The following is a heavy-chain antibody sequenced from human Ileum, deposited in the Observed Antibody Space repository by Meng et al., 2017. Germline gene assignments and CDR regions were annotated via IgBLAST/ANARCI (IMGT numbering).Heavy chain of an antibody. CDR3: ARTYNSPCGDS. J-gene: IGHJ4*02. D-gene: IGHD1-20*01. V-gene: IGHV4-61*01. CDR1: GSAFNFGLYV. CDR2: TYYNGLT. Sequence: QGELQAVGPGLGGASEALSLPCAGAGSAFNFGLYVLRWIRQAPGKRLEWIGHTYYNGLTNYNPALKSRVAISLGASNNQFTLQLKSGLAADSAVYYCARTYNSPCGDSWGQGTLVTVSS.